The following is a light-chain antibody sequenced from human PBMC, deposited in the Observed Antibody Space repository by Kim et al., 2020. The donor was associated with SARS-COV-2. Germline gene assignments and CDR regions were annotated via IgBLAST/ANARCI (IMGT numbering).Light chain of an antibody. CDR3: QQSNSVPFT. V-gene: IGKV1-39*01. CDR2: AAS. CDR1: QRIGTY. Sequence: DIQMTQSPSSLSASVGDRVTITCRASQRIGTYLIWYQKKPGEAPKLLIYAASSLQSGVPSRFSGSGSGIDFTLTISSLQPEDSATYYCQQSNSVPFTFGPGTKVDIK. J-gene: IGKJ3*01.